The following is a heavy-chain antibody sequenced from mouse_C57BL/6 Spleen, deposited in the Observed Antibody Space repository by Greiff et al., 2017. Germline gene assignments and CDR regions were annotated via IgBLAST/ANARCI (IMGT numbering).Heavy chain of an antibody. CDR1: GYTFTNSW. D-gene: IGHD2-1*01. V-gene: IGHV1-62-3*01. Sequence: QVQLQQSGAELVQPGASVKLSCTASGYTFTNSWMHWVQQRPERGLEWIGRIGPNSGGTKYNEKFKSKATMTVDKPSSTAYLQLSSLTSEDSAFYYCARYGTDVAFDYWGQGTLLTVSA. CDR2: IGPNSGGT. J-gene: IGHJ3*01. CDR3: ARYGTDVAFDY.